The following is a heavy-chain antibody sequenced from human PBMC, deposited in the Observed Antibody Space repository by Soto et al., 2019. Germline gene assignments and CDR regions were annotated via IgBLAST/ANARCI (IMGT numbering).Heavy chain of an antibody. V-gene: IGHV3-66*01. CDR1: GFTVSSNF. J-gene: IGHJ4*02. Sequence: EVQLVVSGGGLVQPGGSLRLSCAASGFTVSSNFMSWVRQAPGKGLEWVSIIYSDGSTYYTDSVKGRFTISRDNSKNTLYLQMNSLRADDTAVYYCASRRNPSGAYDYWGQGTLVNVSS. CDR2: IYSDGST. D-gene: IGHD2-21*01. CDR3: ASRRNPSGAYDY.